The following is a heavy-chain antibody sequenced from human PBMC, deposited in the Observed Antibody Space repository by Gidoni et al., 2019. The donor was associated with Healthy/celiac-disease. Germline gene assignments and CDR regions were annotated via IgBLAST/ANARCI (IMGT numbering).Heavy chain of an antibody. CDR1: GFTFSSNY. Sequence: EVQLVESGGGLIQPGGSLRLSCAASGFTFSSNYMSWVRQAPGKGLEWVSVIYSGGSTYYADSVKGRFTISRDNSKNTLYLQMNSLRAEDTAVYYCARELSGYYYGYFDYWGQGTLVTVSS. CDR2: IYSGGST. J-gene: IGHJ4*02. V-gene: IGHV3-53*01. CDR3: ARELSGYYYGYFDY. D-gene: IGHD3-22*01.